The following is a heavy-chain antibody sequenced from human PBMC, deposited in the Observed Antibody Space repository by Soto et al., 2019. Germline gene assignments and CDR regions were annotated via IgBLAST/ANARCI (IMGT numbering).Heavy chain of an antibody. CDR2: ISWDGGST. Sequence: PGGYPRISFSGSPDTFEDWAMDWVRPATVKGLEWVSLISWDGGSTYYADSVKGRFTISRDNSKNSLYLQMNSLRAEDTALYYCAKERARGGYDAFDSWSRGTRV. J-gene: IGHJ3*02. D-gene: IGHD5-12*01. CDR3: AKERARGGYDAFDS. V-gene: IGHV3-43D*04. CDR1: PDTFEDWA.